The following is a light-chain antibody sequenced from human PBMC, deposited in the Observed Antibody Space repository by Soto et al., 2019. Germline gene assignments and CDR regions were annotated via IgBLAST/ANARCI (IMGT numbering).Light chain of an antibody. CDR2: GTS. V-gene: IGKV3-15*01. J-gene: IGKJ1*01. CDR1: QNISRS. CDR3: QQYGRSPWT. Sequence: EIVMTQSPVTLSVSPVERATLSCRASQNISRSLAWYQQKPGQGPSLLIYGTSTRAGGVPARFSGGGSGTEFTLTITSLQSEDFAVYYCQQYGRSPWTFGQGTKVDIK.